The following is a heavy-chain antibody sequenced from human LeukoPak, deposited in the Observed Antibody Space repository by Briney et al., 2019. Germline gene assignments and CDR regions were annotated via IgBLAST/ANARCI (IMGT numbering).Heavy chain of an antibody. V-gene: IGHV1-18*03. CDR3: ARDRSGDQRFDY. CDR2: ISAYNGNT. Sequence: ASVKVSCKASGYTFTSYGISWVRQAPGQGLEWMGWISAYNGNTNYAQKLQGRVTMTTDTSTSTAYMELRRLKDDDMAVYSSARDRSGDQRFDYWGQGTLVTVSS. J-gene: IGHJ4*02. CDR1: GYTFTSYG. D-gene: IGHD3-10*01.